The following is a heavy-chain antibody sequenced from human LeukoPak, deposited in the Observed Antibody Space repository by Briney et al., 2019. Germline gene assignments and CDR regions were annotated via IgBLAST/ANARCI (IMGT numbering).Heavy chain of an antibody. CDR1: GGSVSNYY. Sequence: SVTLSLTCTVSGGSVSNYYWNWIRQPAGKGLEWIGRIHTSGSTNYNPSLKSRLTVSVDTSKSQFSLKLTSVTAADTAVYYCARDQGSGWYEEWGQGTLVTVSS. CDR2: IHTSGST. V-gene: IGHV4-4*07. CDR3: ARDQGSGWYEE. D-gene: IGHD6-19*01. J-gene: IGHJ4*02.